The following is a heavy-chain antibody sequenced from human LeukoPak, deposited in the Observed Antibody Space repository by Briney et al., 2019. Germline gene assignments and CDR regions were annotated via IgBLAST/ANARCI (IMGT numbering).Heavy chain of an antibody. V-gene: IGHV4-4*07. D-gene: IGHD1-1*01. J-gene: IGHJ6*02. CDR1: GDSISNYY. CDR3: ARQERGGSHYYYYYGMDV. CDR2: IYTSGST. Sequence: PSETLSLTCTVSGDSISNYYWSWIRQPAGKGLEWIGRIYTSGSTNYNPSLKSRVTMSVDTSKNQFSLKLSSVTAADTAVYYCARQERGGSHYYYYYGMDVWGQGTTVTVSS.